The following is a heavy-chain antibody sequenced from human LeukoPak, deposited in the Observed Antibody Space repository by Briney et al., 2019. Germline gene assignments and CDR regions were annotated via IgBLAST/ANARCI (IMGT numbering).Heavy chain of an antibody. CDR3: ASGAQYYYGSGSYFTPSDYFDY. D-gene: IGHD3-10*01. Sequence: GGSLRLSCAASGFTFSSYSMNWVRQAPGKGLEWVSYISSSSSTIYYADSVKGRFTISRDNAKNSLYLQMNSLRAEDTAVYYCASGAQYYYGSGSYFTPSDYFDYWGQGTLVTVSS. J-gene: IGHJ4*02. CDR2: ISSSSSTI. CDR1: GFTFSSYS. V-gene: IGHV3-48*01.